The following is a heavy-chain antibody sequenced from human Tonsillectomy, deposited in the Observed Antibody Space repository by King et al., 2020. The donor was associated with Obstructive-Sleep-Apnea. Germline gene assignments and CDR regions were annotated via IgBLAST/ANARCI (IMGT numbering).Heavy chain of an antibody. Sequence: HVQLVQSGAEVKKPGASVKVSCKASGYTFTNYDINWVRQATGQGLEWMGWMNPNSGNTGYAQKFQGRDTMTRNTSINTAYMELSSLRSEDTAIFYCARGRGYSDYDDYWGQGTLVTVSS. CDR2: MNPNSGNT. CDR3: ARGRGYSDYDDY. CDR1: GYTFTNYD. D-gene: IGHD5-12*01. V-gene: IGHV1-8*01. J-gene: IGHJ4*02.